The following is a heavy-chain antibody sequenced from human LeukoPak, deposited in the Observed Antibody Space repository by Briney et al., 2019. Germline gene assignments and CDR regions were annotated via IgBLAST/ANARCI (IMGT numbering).Heavy chain of an antibody. CDR2: IYYSGST. J-gene: IGHJ4*02. V-gene: IGHV4-59*01. Sequence: SETLSLTCTVSGGSISSYYWSWIRQPPGKGLEWIGYIYYSGSTNYNPSLKSRDTISVDTSKNQFSLKLSSVTAADTAVYYCARQVDTAMIPRYYFDYWGQGTLVTVSS. CDR1: GGSISSYY. CDR3: ARQVDTAMIPRYYFDY. D-gene: IGHD5-18*01.